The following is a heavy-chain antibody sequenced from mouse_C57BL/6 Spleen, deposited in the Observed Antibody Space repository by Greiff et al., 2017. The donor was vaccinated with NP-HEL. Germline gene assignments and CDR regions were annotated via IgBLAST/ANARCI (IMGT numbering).Heavy chain of an antibody. CDR1: GFNITDYY. V-gene: IGHV14-1*01. Sequence: EVQLQESGAELVRPGASVTLSCTASGFNITDYYMHWVKQRPEQGLEWIGRIDPEDGDTEYAPKFQGKAPMTADTSSNTAYLQLSSLTSEDTAVYYCYLNYYGSSRPEFAYWGEGTLVTVSA. D-gene: IGHD1-1*01. J-gene: IGHJ3*01. CDR3: YLNYYGSSRPEFAY. CDR2: IDPEDGDT.